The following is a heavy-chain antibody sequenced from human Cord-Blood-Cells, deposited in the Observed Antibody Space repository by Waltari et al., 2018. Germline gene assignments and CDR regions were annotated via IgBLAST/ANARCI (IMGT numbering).Heavy chain of an antibody. J-gene: IGHJ6*02. CDR3: ARGVGGDYYYYGMDV. Sequence: QVQLVQSGAEVKKPGASVKVSCKASGYTFTGYYMHWVRQAPGQGLEWMGWINPNSGGTNYAQKFQGWVTMTRDTSISTADMELSRVRSDDTAVYYCARGVGGDYYYYGMDVWGQGTTVTVSS. CDR1: GYTFTGYY. CDR2: INPNSGGT. D-gene: IGHD1-26*01. V-gene: IGHV1-2*04.